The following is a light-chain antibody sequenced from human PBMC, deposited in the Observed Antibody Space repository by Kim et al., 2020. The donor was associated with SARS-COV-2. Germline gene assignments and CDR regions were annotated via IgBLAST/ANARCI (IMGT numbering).Light chain of an antibody. CDR1: SSNIGSNY. CDR2: RNN. J-gene: IGLJ3*02. V-gene: IGLV1-47*01. CDR3: AAWDDSLSGWV. Sequence: QSVLTQPPSASGTPGQRVTISCSGSSSNIGSNYVYWYQQIPGTAPKLLIYRNNQRPSGVPDRFSGSKSGTSASLAINGLRSEDEADYYCAAWDDSLSGWVFGGGTQLTVL.